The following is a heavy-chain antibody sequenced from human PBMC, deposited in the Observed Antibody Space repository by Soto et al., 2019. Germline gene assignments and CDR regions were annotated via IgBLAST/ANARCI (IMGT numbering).Heavy chain of an antibody. J-gene: IGHJ4*02. Sequence: QVQLQESGPGLVKPSQTLSLTCTVSGGSISSGGYYWSWIRQHPGKGLEWIGYIYYSGSTYYNPSLKSRVSIIVXXSKNQFSLKLSSVTAADTAVYYCARAQEGVNYLDYWGQGTLVTVSS. D-gene: IGHD6-13*01. V-gene: IGHV4-31*03. CDR2: IYYSGST. CDR1: GGSISSGGYY. CDR3: ARAQEGVNYLDY.